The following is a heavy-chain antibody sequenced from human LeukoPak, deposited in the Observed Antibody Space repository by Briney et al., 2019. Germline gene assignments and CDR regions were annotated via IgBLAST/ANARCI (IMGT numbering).Heavy chain of an antibody. D-gene: IGHD5-12*01. Sequence: PSETLSLTCTVSGGSISSSSYYWGWIRQPPGKGLEWIGSVYSRGRTYYNPSLTSRVTVSVDTSKNQFYLKLSSVTAADTAVYYCARINSGYDFDYWGQGTLVTVSS. V-gene: IGHV4-39*07. CDR3: ARINSGYDFDY. J-gene: IGHJ4*02. CDR2: VYSRGRT. CDR1: GGSISSSSYY.